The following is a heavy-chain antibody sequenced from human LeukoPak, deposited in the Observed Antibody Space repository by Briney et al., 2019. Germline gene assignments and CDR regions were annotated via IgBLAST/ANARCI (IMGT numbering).Heavy chain of an antibody. CDR1: GFTFSSYW. Sequence: GGSLRLSCAASGFTFSSYWMSWVRQAPGKGLEWVADIKKDGSEKYYVDSVKGRFTISRDNAKKSLYLQMNSLRAEDTAVYYCARHLSGVTGYTYGRGIDYWGQGTLVTVSS. CDR3: ARHLSGVTGYTYGRGIDY. V-gene: IGHV3-7*01. CDR2: IKKDGSEK. J-gene: IGHJ4*02. D-gene: IGHD5-18*01.